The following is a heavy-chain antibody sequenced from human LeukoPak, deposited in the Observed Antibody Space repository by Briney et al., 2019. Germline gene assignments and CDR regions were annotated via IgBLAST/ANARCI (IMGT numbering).Heavy chain of an antibody. J-gene: IGHJ3*02. Sequence: GGSLRLSCAASGFTFSIFEMNWVRQAPGKGLKWVSYISRSGSTIYYADSVKGRFPISRDNAKNSLYLQMNSLRVEDTAVYYCARGRPGAFDIWGQGTMVTVSS. CDR1: GFTFSIFE. V-gene: IGHV3-48*03. CDR3: ARGRPGAFDI. CDR2: ISRSGSTI.